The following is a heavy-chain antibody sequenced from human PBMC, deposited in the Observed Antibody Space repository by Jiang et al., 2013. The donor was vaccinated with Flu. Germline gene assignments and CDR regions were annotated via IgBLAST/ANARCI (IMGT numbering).Heavy chain of an antibody. D-gene: IGHD4-11*01. J-gene: IGHJ4*02. CDR3: AIGTVTTFYLDY. Sequence: VQPGRSLRLSCAASGFTFSSYAMHWVRQAPGKGLEWVAVISYDGSNKYYADSVKGRFTISRDNSKNTLYLQMNSLRAEDTAVYYCAIGTVTTFYLDYWGQGTLVTVSS. CDR1: GFTFSSYA. V-gene: IGHV3-30-3*01. CDR2: ISYDGSNK.